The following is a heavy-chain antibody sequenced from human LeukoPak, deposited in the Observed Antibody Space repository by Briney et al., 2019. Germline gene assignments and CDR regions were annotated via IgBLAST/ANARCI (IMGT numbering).Heavy chain of an antibody. CDR1: GFTFRNSA. D-gene: IGHD6-19*01. V-gene: IGHV3-23*01. CDR3: AKGIYSSGWSYFDY. CDR2: LSGSGIHT. J-gene: IGHJ4*01. Sequence: PGGSLRLSCAASGFTFRNSAMSWVREAPGKGLEWVSTLSGSGIHTYYADSVKGRFTISRDNSKNTLYLQMNSLRAEDTAVYYCAKGIYSSGWSYFDYWGHGTLVTVSS.